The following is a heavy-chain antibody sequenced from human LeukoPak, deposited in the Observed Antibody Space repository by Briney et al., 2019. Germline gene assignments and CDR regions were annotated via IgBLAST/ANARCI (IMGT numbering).Heavy chain of an antibody. CDR2: IYPGDSDI. V-gene: IGHV5-51*01. Sequence: GESLKISCKGYGYSFTSYWIGWVRQMPGKGLEWMGIIYPGDSDIRYSPSFQGQVTISADKSISTAYLQWSSLKASDTATYFCARQLGERTFNWNDFDYSGQGNPVSASS. D-gene: IGHD1-20*01. CDR3: ARQLGERTFNWNDFDY. CDR1: GYSFTSYW. J-gene: IGHJ4*02.